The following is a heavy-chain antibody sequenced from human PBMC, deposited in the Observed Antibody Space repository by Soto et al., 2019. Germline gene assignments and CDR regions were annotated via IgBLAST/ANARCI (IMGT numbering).Heavy chain of an antibody. CDR3: ASELRSGSYYGDAFDI. CDR2: INPNSGGT. V-gene: IGHV1-2*04. J-gene: IGHJ3*02. Sequence: GASVKVSCKASGYTFTGYYMHWVRQAPGQGLEWMGWINPNSGGTNYAQKFQGWVTMTRDTSISTAYMELSRLRSDDTAVYYCASELRSGSYYGDAFDIWGQGTMVTVS. CDR1: GYTFTGYY. D-gene: IGHD1-26*01.